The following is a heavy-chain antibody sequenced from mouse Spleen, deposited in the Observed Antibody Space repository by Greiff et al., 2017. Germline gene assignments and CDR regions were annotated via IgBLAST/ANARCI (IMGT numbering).Heavy chain of an antibody. CDR3: TTKSGGSSYLFDY. CDR1: GFNIKDDY. J-gene: IGHJ2*01. Sequence: EVQLQQSGAELVRPGASVKLSCTASGFNIKDDYMHWVKQRPEQGLEWIGWIDPENGDTEYASKFQGKATITADTSSNTAYLQLSSLTSEDTAVYYCTTKSGGSSYLFDYWGQGTTLTVSS. D-gene: IGHD1-1*01. CDR2: IDPENGDT. V-gene: IGHV14-4*01.